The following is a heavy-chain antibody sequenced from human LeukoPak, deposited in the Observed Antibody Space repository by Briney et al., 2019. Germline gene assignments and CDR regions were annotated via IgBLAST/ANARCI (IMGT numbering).Heavy chain of an antibody. J-gene: IGHJ4*02. D-gene: IGHD2-2*02. CDR1: GYTFTSYY. V-gene: IGHV1-46*01. CDR2: INPSGGST. Sequence: GASVKVSCKASGYTFTSYYMHWVRQAPGQGLEWMGIINPSGGSTSYAQKFQGRVTITTDESTSTAYMELSSLRSEDTAVYYCARAAHFCSSTSCYTRADYWGQGTLVTVSS. CDR3: ARAAHFCSSTSCYTRADY.